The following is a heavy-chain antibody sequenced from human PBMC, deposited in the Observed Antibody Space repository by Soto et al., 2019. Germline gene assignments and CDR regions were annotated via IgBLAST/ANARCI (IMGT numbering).Heavy chain of an antibody. CDR3: ARVTSFQDGMDV. D-gene: IGHD2-2*01. CDR1: GYTFTDYY. V-gene: IGHV1-2*02. J-gene: IGHJ6*02. Sequence: QVQLVQSGAEVKKTGASVRVSCKASGYTFTDYYLHWVRQAPGQGLEWMGWINPITGDTKSTQKFQARVTMTRGTSIGTASLELTSLTSDDTAVYYCARVTSFQDGMDVWGQGTTVSVS. CDR2: INPITGDT.